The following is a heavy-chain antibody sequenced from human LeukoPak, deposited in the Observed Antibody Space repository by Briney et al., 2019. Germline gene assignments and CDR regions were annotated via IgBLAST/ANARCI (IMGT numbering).Heavy chain of an antibody. Sequence: GGSLRLSCGASGFTFSTYAMSWVRQAPGKGLEWVSSMSGSGGRINYADSVKGRFTISRDNAKNSLYLQMNSLRAEDTGVYYCVISSGWKGGYYFDFWGQGTLVTVSA. CDR2: MSGSGGRI. D-gene: IGHD6-19*01. V-gene: IGHV3-23*01. CDR3: VISSGWKGGYYFDF. J-gene: IGHJ4*02. CDR1: GFTFSTYA.